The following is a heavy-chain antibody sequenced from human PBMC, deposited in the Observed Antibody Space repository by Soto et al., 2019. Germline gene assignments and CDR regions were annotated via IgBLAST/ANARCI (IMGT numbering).Heavy chain of an antibody. J-gene: IGHJ5*02. CDR1: GFTFSSYA. CDR2: ISGSGGST. Sequence: GGSLRLSCAASGFTFSSYAMSWVRQAPGKGLEWVSAISGSGGSTYYADSVKGRFTISRDNSKNTLYLQMNSLRAEDTAVYYCAKDPDSSGYYNNWFDPWGQGTLVTVSS. CDR3: AKDPDSSGYYNNWFDP. D-gene: IGHD3-22*01. V-gene: IGHV3-23*01.